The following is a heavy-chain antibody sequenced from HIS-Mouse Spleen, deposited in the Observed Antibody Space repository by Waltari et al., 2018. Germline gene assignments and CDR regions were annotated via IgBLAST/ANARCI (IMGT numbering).Heavy chain of an antibody. CDR3: ARGSLGTAMAFDY. Sequence: QVQLQQWGAGLLKPSETLSLTCAVYGGSFSGYYWSWIRQSPGKGLEWIGEINHSGSTNYNPSLKRRVTISVDTSKNQFSLKLSSVTAADTAVYYCARGSLGTAMAFDYWGQGTLVTVSS. V-gene: IGHV4-34*01. CDR1: GGSFSGYY. CDR2: INHSGST. J-gene: IGHJ4*02. D-gene: IGHD5-18*01.